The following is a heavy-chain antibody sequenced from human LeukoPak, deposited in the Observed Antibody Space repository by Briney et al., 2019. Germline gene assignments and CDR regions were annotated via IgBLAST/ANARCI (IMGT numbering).Heavy chain of an antibody. J-gene: IGHJ6*02. D-gene: IGHD1-1*01. CDR1: GYIFTNSW. V-gene: IGHV5-51*01. Sequence: GESLKIPCKGSGYIFTNSWIAWVRQMPEKGLECMGIIYPGDSDTRYSPSFQGQVTISADKSISTAYLQWSSLKASDTAMYYCARQGYSDYGMDVWGQGTTVTVSS. CDR3: ARQGYSDYGMDV. CDR2: IYPGDSDT.